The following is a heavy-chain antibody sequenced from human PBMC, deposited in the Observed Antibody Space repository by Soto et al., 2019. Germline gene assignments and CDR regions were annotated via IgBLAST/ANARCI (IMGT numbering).Heavy chain of an antibody. D-gene: IGHD6-6*01. Sequence: EVQLLESGGGLVQPGGSLRLSCAASGFTFSRYALNWVRQAPGKGLEWVSTISGSGGDTYYADSVKGRFTISRDNSKYTLSLQMDSLRAEDTAVYYCAKGGRSSSGLDFDYWGQGTLVTVSS. J-gene: IGHJ4*02. V-gene: IGHV3-23*01. CDR3: AKGGRSSSGLDFDY. CDR2: ISGSGGDT. CDR1: GFTFSRYA.